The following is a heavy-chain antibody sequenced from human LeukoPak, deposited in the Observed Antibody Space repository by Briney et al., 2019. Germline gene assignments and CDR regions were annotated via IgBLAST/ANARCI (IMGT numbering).Heavy chain of an antibody. CDR2: INHSGST. D-gene: IGHD5-12*01. J-gene: IGHJ4*02. CDR3: ARGEWLRSWFGY. V-gene: IGHV4-34*01. Sequence: SETLSLTCAVYGGSFSGYYWSWIRQPPGKGLEWIGEINHSGSTNYNPPLKSRVTISVDTSKNQFSLKLSSVTAADTAVYYCARGEWLRSWFGYWGQGTLVTVSS. CDR1: GGSFSGYY.